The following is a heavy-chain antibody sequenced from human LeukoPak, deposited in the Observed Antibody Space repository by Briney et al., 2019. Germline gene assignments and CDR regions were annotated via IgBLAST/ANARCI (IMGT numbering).Heavy chain of an antibody. Sequence: PSETLSLTCTVSGGSISSGGYYWSWIRQPPGKGLEWIGYIYHSGSTYYNPSLKSRVTISVDRSKNQFSLKLSSVTAADTAVYYCARHAATVTNNWFDPWGQGTLFTVSS. J-gene: IGHJ5*02. D-gene: IGHD4-17*01. V-gene: IGHV4-30-2*01. CDR2: IYHSGST. CDR1: GGSISSGGYY. CDR3: ARHAATVTNNWFDP.